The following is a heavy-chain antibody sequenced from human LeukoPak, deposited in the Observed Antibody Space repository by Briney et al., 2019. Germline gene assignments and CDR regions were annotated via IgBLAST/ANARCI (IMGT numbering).Heavy chain of an antibody. Sequence: SSETLSLTCAVYGGSFSGHYWSWIRQSPGKGLEWIGEINHSGSTNYNPSLKSRVAISVDTSKNQFSLKLRSVTAADTAVYYCTRGPLWVKERLFDPWGQGTLVTVSS. CDR1: GGSFSGHY. CDR3: TRGPLWVKERLFDP. CDR2: INHSGST. V-gene: IGHV4-34*01. D-gene: IGHD3-16*01. J-gene: IGHJ5*02.